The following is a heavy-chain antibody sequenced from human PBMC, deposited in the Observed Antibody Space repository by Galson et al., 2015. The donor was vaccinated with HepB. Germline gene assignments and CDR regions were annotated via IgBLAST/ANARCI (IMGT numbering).Heavy chain of an antibody. CDR1: GFTFSSYA. Sequence: SLRLSCAASGFTFSSYAMNWVRQAPGKGLEWVSSISSGSSYTYYADSVKGRFTITRDNAKNSLYLQMNSLRAEDTAVYYCARGRSLGVAGSYSFDFWGQGTMVTVSS. D-gene: IGHD6-19*01. J-gene: IGHJ3*01. V-gene: IGHV3-21*01. CDR3: ARGRSLGVAGSYSFDF. CDR2: ISSGSSYT.